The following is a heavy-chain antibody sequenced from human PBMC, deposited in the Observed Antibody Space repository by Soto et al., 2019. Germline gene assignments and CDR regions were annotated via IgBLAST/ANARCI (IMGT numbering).Heavy chain of an antibody. Sequence: QVQLQESGPGLVKPSETLSLTCTVSGGSISTYYWSWIRQPPGKGLEWIGYIYYSGTASYNPSLKSRVTISLDTSKNQFSLKLSSVTAADTAVYYCARGGHCTDGVCSALDYWGQGPLVTVSS. CDR1: GGSISTYY. D-gene: IGHD2-8*01. J-gene: IGHJ4*02. CDR2: IYYSGTA. CDR3: ARGGHCTDGVCSALDY. V-gene: IGHV4-59*08.